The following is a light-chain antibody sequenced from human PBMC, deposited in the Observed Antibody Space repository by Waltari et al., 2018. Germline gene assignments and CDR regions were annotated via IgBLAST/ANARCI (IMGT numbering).Light chain of an antibody. V-gene: IGKV3-15*01. CDR3: QQYHNWPPWA. Sequence: DIVMTQSPATLSVSPGERATLSCRASQSVGTNLAWYQQRPGQAPGHLLYGASSRATGIPARFSGSGSGTDFTLTINSLQPEDFALYYCQQYHNWPPWAFGQGTKVEIK. CDR1: QSVGTN. J-gene: IGKJ1*01. CDR2: GAS.